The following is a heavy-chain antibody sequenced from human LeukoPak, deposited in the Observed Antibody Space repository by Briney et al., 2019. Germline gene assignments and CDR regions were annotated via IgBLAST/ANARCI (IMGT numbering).Heavy chain of an antibody. J-gene: IGHJ5*02. D-gene: IGHD4-17*01. Sequence: GRSLRLSCAASGFTFSSYGMHWVRQAPGKGLEWVAAISYDGSNKYYADSVKGRFTISRDNSKNTVYLQMNSLRAEDTAVYSCARGGTTVTTYDFWWFDPWGQGTLVTVSS. V-gene: IGHV3-30*03. CDR1: GFTFSSYG. CDR2: ISYDGSNK. CDR3: ARGGTTVTTYDFWWFDP.